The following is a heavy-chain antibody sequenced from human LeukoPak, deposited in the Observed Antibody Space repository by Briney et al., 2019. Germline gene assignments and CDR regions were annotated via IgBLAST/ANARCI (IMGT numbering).Heavy chain of an antibody. J-gene: IGHJ2*01. Sequence: SVKVSCKAPGGTFSSYAISWVRQAPGQGLEWMGGIIPIFGTANYAQKFQGRVTITADVSTSTAYMELSSLRSEDTAVYYCARIPLEVVVPAANHWYFDLWGRGTLVTVSS. CDR3: ARIPLEVVVPAANHWYFDL. V-gene: IGHV1-69*01. CDR2: IIPIFGTA. D-gene: IGHD2-2*01. CDR1: GGTFSSYA.